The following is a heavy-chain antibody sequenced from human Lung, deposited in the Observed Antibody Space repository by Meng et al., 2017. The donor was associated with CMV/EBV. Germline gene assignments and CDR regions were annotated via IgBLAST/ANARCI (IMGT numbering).Heavy chain of an antibody. CDR1: GFTFDDYT. Sequence: GESXKISCAASGFTFDDYTMHWVRQAPGKGLEWVSLISWDGGSTYYADSVKGRFTISRDNSKNSLYLQMNSLRTEDTALYYCAKDRYSGSYSSPGYFDYWGRRTLVTVSS. D-gene: IGHD1-26*01. V-gene: IGHV3-43*01. CDR3: AKDRYSGSYSSPGYFDY. J-gene: IGHJ4*01. CDR2: ISWDGGST.